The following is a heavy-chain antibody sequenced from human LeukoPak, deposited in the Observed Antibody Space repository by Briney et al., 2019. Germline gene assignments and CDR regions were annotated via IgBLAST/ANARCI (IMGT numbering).Heavy chain of an antibody. CDR3: ARTETAMGFDY. Sequence: TSETLSLTCTVSGGSISSGSYYWSWIRQPAGKGLEWIGRIYTSRSTNYNPSLKSRVIISVDTSKNQFSLKLSSVTAADTAVYYCARTETAMGFDYWGQGTLVTVSS. CDR1: GGSISSGSYY. V-gene: IGHV4-61*02. CDR2: IYTSRST. J-gene: IGHJ4*02. D-gene: IGHD5-18*01.